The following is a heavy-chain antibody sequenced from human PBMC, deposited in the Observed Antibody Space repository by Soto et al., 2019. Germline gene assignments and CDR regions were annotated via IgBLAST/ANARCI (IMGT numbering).Heavy chain of an antibody. CDR2: INSDGSST. CDR3: ARPQDTAMGPPPLYGMDV. D-gene: IGHD5-18*01. J-gene: IGHJ6*02. V-gene: IGHV3-74*01. Sequence: GGSLRLSCAASGFTFSSYWMHWVRQAPGKGLVWVSRINSDGSSTSYADSVKGRFTISRDNAKNTLYLQMNSLRAEDTAVYYCARPQDTAMGPPPLYGMDVWGQGTTVTVSS. CDR1: GFTFSSYW.